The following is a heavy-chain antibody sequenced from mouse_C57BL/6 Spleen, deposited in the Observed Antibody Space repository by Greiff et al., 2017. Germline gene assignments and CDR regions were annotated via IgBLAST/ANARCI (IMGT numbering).Heavy chain of an antibody. Sequence: QVQLKESGPGILQPSQTLSLTCSFSGFSLSTFGMGVGWIRQPSGKGLEWLAHIWWDDDKYYNPALKSRLTISKDTSKNQVFLKIANVDTADTATYYCARPRITTVVAPAYFDYWGQGTTLTVSS. J-gene: IGHJ2*01. CDR3: ARPRITTVVAPAYFDY. CDR2: IWWDDDK. CDR1: GFSLSTFGMG. D-gene: IGHD1-1*01. V-gene: IGHV8-8*01.